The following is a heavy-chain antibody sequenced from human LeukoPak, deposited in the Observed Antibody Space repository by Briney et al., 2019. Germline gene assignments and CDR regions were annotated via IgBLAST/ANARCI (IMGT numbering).Heavy chain of an antibody. J-gene: IGHJ6*03. D-gene: IGHD6-13*01. V-gene: IGHV1-18*01. Sequence: GASVKVSCKASGYTFTSYGISWVRQAPGQGLEWMGWISAYNGSTNYAQKLQGRVTMTTDTSTSTAYMELRSLRSDDTAVYYCASSDSSSWGYYYYMDVWGKGTTVTVSS. CDR2: ISAYNGST. CDR1: GYTFTSYG. CDR3: ASSDSSSWGYYYYMDV.